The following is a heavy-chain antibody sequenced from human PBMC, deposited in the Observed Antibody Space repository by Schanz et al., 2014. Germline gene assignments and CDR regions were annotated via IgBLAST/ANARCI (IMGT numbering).Heavy chain of an antibody. D-gene: IGHD3-10*01. CDR3: AKQHIVRGVIYLNWFDS. J-gene: IGHJ5*01. Sequence: VQLVESGGGWVQPGGSLRLSCASSGFSFTTYAMHWVRQAPGKGLEWVALVSSDGNNDYYTDSVKGRFTISRDNSKNTVHLQMNSLRAEDTAVYYCAKQHIVRGVIYLNWFDSWGQGTLVTVSS. V-gene: IGHV3-30*18. CDR1: GFSFTTYA. CDR2: VSSDGNND.